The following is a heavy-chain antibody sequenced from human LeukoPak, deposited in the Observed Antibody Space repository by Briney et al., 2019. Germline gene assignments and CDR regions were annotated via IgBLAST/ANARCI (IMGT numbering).Heavy chain of an antibody. CDR1: GYTFTGYY. J-gene: IGHJ4*02. V-gene: IGHV1-2*02. CDR3: ASTLRNYYDSSGYFDY. CDR2: INPNSGGT. D-gene: IGHD3-22*01. Sequence: GASVKVSCKASGYTFTGYYMRWVRQAPGQGLEWMGWINPNSGGTNYAQKFQGRVTMTRDTSISTAYMELSRLRSDDTAVYYCASTLRNYYDSSGYFDYWGQGTLVTVSS.